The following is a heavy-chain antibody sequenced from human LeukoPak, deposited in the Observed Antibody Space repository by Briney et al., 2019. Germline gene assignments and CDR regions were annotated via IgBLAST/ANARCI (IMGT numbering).Heavy chain of an antibody. CDR1: GGSISNYY. Sequence: SETLSLTCIVSGGSISNYYWSWIRQSPGTGLEWIGFIYYSGTTNYNPSLKSRVTISVDTSKNQFSLKLSSVTAADTAVYYCARDSTVTTRGYHYYYYMDVWGKGTTVTVSS. CDR3: ARDSTVTTRGYHYYYYMDV. V-gene: IGHV4-59*01. D-gene: IGHD4-17*01. J-gene: IGHJ6*03. CDR2: IYYSGTT.